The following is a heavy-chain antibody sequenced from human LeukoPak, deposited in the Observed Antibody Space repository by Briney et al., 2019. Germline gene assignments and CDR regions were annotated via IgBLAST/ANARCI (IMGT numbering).Heavy chain of an antibody. Sequence: GGSLRLSCAASGFTFNNYAMHWVRQAPGKGLEWMTVISYHGNNKYYADSVKGRFTISRDNSKDTLYLQMNSLRAEDTAVYYCARDHYDFWSGYYRWFDPWGQGTLVTVSS. CDR1: GFTFNNYA. D-gene: IGHD3-3*01. CDR3: ARDHYDFWSGYYRWFDP. J-gene: IGHJ5*02. CDR2: ISYHGNNK. V-gene: IGHV3-30*14.